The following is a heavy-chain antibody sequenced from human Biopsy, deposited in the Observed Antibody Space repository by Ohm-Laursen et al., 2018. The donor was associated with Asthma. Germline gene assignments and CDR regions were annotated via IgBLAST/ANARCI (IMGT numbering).Heavy chain of an antibody. Sequence: ASVKVSCTASGFSFDNYFMHWVRQAPGHGLEWMGIINPSGAGTRSAEKFRGRLTVTRDASTRTAFMDLRSLRSDDTAIYFCARARETTNYGDSDFDIWGQGTLITVSS. CDR1: GFSFDNYF. V-gene: IGHV1-46*02. J-gene: IGHJ4*02. D-gene: IGHD2-8*01. CDR2: INPSGAGT. CDR3: ARARETTNYGDSDFDI.